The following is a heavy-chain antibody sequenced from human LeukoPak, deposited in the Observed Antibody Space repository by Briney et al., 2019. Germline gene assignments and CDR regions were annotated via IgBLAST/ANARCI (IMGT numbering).Heavy chain of an antibody. CDR1: GFAFSTFW. CDR3: ATAGAISAY. V-gene: IGHV3-74*01. CDR2: INDDGSST. J-gene: IGHJ4*02. D-gene: IGHD3-3*02. Sequence: PGGSLRLSCAASGFAFSTFWMHWVRQAPGKGLVWVSRINDDGSSTTYADSVKGRFTISRDNAKNTLYLQMNSLRDEDTAVYYCATAGAISAYWGQGALVTVSS.